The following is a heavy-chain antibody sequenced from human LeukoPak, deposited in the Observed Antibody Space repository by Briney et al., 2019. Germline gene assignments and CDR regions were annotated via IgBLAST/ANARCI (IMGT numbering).Heavy chain of an antibody. J-gene: IGHJ4*02. CDR3: ARNRKNIAATGTSGY. V-gene: IGHV7-4-1*02. CDR2: INTNTGNP. Sequence: GASVKVSCKASGYSFTTYAMNWLRQAPGQGLEWMGWINTNTGNPTYAQGFTGRFVFSLDTSVSTAYLQISSLRAEDTAFYYCARNRKNIAATGTSGYWGQGTLVTVSS. CDR1: GYSFTTYA. D-gene: IGHD6-13*01.